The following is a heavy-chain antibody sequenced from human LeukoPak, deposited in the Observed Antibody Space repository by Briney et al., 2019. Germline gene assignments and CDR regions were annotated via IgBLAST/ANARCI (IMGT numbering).Heavy chain of an antibody. Sequence: PSGTLSLTCAVSGVSISSSNWWSWVRQPPGKGLEWIGEIYHSGSTNYNPPLKSRVTISVDKSKNLFSLKLSSVTAADTAVYYCARGLNYYDRNQGYWGQGTLVTVSS. D-gene: IGHD3-22*01. CDR2: IYHSGST. V-gene: IGHV4-4*02. CDR3: ARGLNYYDRNQGY. CDR1: GVSISSSNW. J-gene: IGHJ4*02.